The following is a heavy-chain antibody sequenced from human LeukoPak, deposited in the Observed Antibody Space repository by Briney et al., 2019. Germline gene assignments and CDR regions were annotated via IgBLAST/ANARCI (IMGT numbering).Heavy chain of an antibody. CDR3: ARGYCSSTSCYAFDI. Sequence: SVKVSCKASGGTFSIYSISWVRQAPGQGLEWMGGIIPIFGTANYAQKFQGRVTITADKSTSTAYMELSSLRSEDTAVYYCARGYCSSTSCYAFDIWGQATMVTVSS. D-gene: IGHD2-2*01. CDR2: IIPIFGTA. J-gene: IGHJ3*02. CDR1: GGTFSIYS. V-gene: IGHV1-69*06.